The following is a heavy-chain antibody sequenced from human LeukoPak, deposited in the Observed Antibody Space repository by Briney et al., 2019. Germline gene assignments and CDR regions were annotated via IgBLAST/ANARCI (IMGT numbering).Heavy chain of an antibody. Sequence: GGSLRLSCAASXFTFSSYAMSWVRQAPGKGLEWVSTIDDSGSTTYYADSVKGRFTISRDNSKSTLFLQMNSLRAEDTAIYYCAKDQHNWNQGYFDYWGQGTLVTVSS. D-gene: IGHD1-1*01. CDR3: AKDQHNWNQGYFDY. J-gene: IGHJ4*02. CDR1: XFTFSSYA. CDR2: IDDSGSTT. V-gene: IGHV3-23*01.